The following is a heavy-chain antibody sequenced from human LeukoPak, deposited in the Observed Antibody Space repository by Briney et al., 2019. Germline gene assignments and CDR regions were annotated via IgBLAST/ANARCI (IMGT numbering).Heavy chain of an antibody. Sequence: ASVKVSCKASGYTFTSYGISWVRQAPGQGLEWMGWISAYNGNTNYAQKLQGRVTMTTDTATSTAYMELRSLRSDDTAVYYCARVDASYYDFWSGYLRAFDIWGQGTMVTVSS. V-gene: IGHV1-18*01. CDR3: ARVDASYYDFWSGYLRAFDI. J-gene: IGHJ3*02. CDR2: ISAYNGNT. CDR1: GYTFTSYG. D-gene: IGHD3-3*01.